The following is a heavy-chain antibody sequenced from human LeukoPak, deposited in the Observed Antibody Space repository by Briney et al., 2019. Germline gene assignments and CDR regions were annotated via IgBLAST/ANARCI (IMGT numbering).Heavy chain of an antibody. J-gene: IGHJ5*02. Sequence: ASVKVSFKASGYTFTVYYMHWVRQAPGQGLEWMGWINPNSGGTNYAQKFQGWVTMTRDTSISTAYMELSRLRSDDTAVYYCARGRRITIFGVVRGNWFDPWGQGTLVTVSS. CDR3: ARGRRITIFGVVRGNWFDP. CDR2: INPNSGGT. V-gene: IGHV1-2*04. CDR1: GYTFTVYY. D-gene: IGHD3-3*01.